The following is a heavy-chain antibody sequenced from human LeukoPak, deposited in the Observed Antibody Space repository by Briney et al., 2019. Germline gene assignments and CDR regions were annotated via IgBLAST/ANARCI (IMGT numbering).Heavy chain of an antibody. D-gene: IGHD2-21*02. CDR1: GGSISSGGYY. J-gene: IGHJ3*02. V-gene: IGHV4-31*03. CDR2: IYYSGST. Sequence: SETLSLTCTVSGGSISSGGYYWSWLRQHPGKGLEWLGYIYYSGSTYYNPSLKSRVTISVDTSKNQFSLKLSSVTAADTAVYYCARAVVTASDAFDIWGQGTMVTVSS. CDR3: ARAVVTASDAFDI.